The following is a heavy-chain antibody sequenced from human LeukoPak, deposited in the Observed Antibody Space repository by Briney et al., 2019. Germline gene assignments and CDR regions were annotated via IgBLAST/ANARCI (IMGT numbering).Heavy chain of an antibody. CDR1: GFTFSSYW. J-gene: IGHJ4*02. V-gene: IGHV3-7*01. CDR2: IKQDGSEE. CDR3: AREGIVGATYSDY. D-gene: IGHD1-26*01. Sequence: GGSLRLSCAASGFTFSSYWMSWVRQAPGKGLEWVANIKQDGSEEYYVDSVKGRFTISRDNAKNSLYLQMNSLRAEDTAVYYCAREGIVGATYSDYWGQGTLVTVSS.